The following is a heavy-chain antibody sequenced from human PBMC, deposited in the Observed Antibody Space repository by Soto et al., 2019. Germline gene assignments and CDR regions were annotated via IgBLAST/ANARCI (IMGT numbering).Heavy chain of an antibody. Sequence: EASVKVSCKASGGTFSSYAISWVRQAPGQGLEWMGGIIPIFGTANYAQKFQGRVTITADESTSTAYMELSSLRSEDTAVYYCARGGAGTTLFDYWGQGTLVTVSS. D-gene: IGHD1-7*01. CDR2: IIPIFGTA. CDR1: GGTFSSYA. J-gene: IGHJ4*02. CDR3: ARGGAGTTLFDY. V-gene: IGHV1-69*13.